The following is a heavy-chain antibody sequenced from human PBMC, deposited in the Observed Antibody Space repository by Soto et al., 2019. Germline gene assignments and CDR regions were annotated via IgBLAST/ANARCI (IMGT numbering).Heavy chain of an antibody. V-gene: IGHV4-59*01. CDR1: GGSISSYY. Sequence: SETLSLTCTVSGGSISSYYWSWIRQPPGKGLEWIGYIYYSGSTNYNPSLKSRVTISVDTSKNQFSLKLSSVTAADTAVYYCARAYSSGCLDYWGQGTLVTVSS. J-gene: IGHJ4*02. CDR2: IYYSGST. D-gene: IGHD6-19*01. CDR3: ARAYSSGCLDY.